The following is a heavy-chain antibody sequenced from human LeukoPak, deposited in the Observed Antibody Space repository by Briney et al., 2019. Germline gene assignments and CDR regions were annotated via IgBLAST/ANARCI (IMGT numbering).Heavy chain of an antibody. Sequence: GESLKISCKGSGYTFTGHYMHWVPQAPGQGCEWMGWINPNSGSTKYAQKFQGRFTLTRDTSISTAYMELSRLRCDDTAVYYCARSYDFWSGPPFDPWAQGTLVTVSS. CDR3: ARSYDFWSGPPFDP. CDR2: INPNSGST. J-gene: IGHJ5*02. V-gene: IGHV1-2*02. CDR1: GYTFTGHY. D-gene: IGHD3-3*01.